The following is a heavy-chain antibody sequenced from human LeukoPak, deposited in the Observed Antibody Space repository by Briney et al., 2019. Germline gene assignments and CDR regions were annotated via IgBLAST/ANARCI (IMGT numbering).Heavy chain of an antibody. V-gene: IGHV3-21*01. D-gene: IGHD3-3*01. Sequence: GGSLRLSCAASGFTFSSYSMNWVRQAPGKGLEWVSSISSSSSYIYYADSVKGRFTISRDNAKNLLYLQMNSLRAEDTAVYYCASHKEPSPMSFWSGYYNNWYFDLWGRGTLVTVSS. J-gene: IGHJ2*01. CDR3: ASHKEPSPMSFWSGYYNNWYFDL. CDR1: GFTFSSYS. CDR2: ISSSSSYI.